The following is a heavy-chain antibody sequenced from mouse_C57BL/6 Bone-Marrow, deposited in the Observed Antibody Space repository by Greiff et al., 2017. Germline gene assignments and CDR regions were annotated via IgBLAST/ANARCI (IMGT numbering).Heavy chain of an antibody. Sequence: DVMLVESGGGLVKPGGSLKLSCAASGFTFSSYTMSWVRQTPEKRLAWVATISGGGGNTYYPDSVKGRFTISRDNAKNTLYLQMSSLRSEDTALYYCARRRSRGYYAMDYWGQGTSVTVSS. D-gene: IGHD1-1*01. CDR2: ISGGGGNT. CDR3: ARRRSRGYYAMDY. J-gene: IGHJ4*01. CDR1: GFTFSSYT. V-gene: IGHV5-9*01.